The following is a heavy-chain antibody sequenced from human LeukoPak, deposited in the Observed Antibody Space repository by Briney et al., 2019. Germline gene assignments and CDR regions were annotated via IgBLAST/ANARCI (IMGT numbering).Heavy chain of an antibody. V-gene: IGHV3-23*01. J-gene: IGHJ4*02. CDR2: ISTSGGST. CDR3: ATGWYPDY. CDR1: GFTFNSYA. D-gene: IGHD6-19*01. Sequence: GGSLRLSCAASGFTFNSYAMNWVRQAPGKGLAWVSAISTSGGSTYYADSVKGRFTISRDNSKKTLYLQMNSLRAEDTAVYYCATGWYPDYWGQGTLVTVSS.